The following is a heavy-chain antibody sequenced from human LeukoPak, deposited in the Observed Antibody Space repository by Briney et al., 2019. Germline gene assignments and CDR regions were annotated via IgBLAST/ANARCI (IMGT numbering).Heavy chain of an antibody. Sequence: PGGSLRLSCAASGFTFSSYGMSWVRQAPGKGLEWVSAISGSGGSTYYADSVKGRFTISRDNSKNTLYLQMNSLRAEDTAVYYCARGDKARRDGYNYLIDYWGQGTLVTVSS. D-gene: IGHD5-24*01. CDR1: GFTFSSYG. CDR2: ISGSGGST. CDR3: ARGDKARRDGYNYLIDY. J-gene: IGHJ4*02. V-gene: IGHV3-23*01.